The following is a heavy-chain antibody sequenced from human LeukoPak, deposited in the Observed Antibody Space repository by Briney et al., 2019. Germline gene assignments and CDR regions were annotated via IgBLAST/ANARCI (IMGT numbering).Heavy chain of an antibody. J-gene: IGHJ3*02. CDR3: ATDRNLEAYEI. V-gene: IGHV4-39*01. Sequence: AEPLSLTCTVSGGSISGSNYYWGWIRQPPGKGLEWIGSMFYSGSTYYNPSFKSRVTISGDTSKNLFSLKLSSVTAADTAVYYCATDRNLEAYEIWGQGTMVTVSS. CDR2: MFYSGST. D-gene: IGHD1-14*01. CDR1: GGSISGSNYY.